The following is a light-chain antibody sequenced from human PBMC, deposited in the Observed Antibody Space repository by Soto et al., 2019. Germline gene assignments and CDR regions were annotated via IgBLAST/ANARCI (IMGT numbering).Light chain of an antibody. V-gene: IGLV1-40*01. J-gene: IGLJ1*01. CDR2: GNS. Sequence: QSVLTQPPSVSGAPGQRVTISCTGCSSNIGAGYDVHWYQQLPGTAPKLHIYGNSNRPSGVPDRFSGSKSGTSASLAITGLQAEDEADYYCQSYDSSLSGYVFGTGTKLTVL. CDR3: QSYDSSLSGYV. CDR1: SSNIGAGYD.